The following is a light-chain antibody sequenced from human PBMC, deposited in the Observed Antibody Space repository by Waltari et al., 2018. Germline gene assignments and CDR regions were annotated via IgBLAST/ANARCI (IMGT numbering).Light chain of an antibody. CDR3: CSYAGSSTYV. Sequence: QSALTQPASVSGPPGQSITIPCTGTSSDVRGYNLVSWYQQHPGKAPKLMIYEGSKRPSGVSNRFSGSKSGNTASLTISGLQAEDEADYYCCSYAGSSTYVFGTGTKVTVL. V-gene: IGLV2-23*01. CDR2: EGS. CDR1: SSDVRGYNL. J-gene: IGLJ1*01.